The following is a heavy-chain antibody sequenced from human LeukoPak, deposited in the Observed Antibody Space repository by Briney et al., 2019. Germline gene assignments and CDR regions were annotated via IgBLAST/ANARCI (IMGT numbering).Heavy chain of an antibody. J-gene: IGHJ4*02. CDR1: GGSITSTNW. D-gene: IGHD2-8*01. CDR3: SRENGAFSPFGY. V-gene: IGHV4-4*02. Sequence: SETLSLTCGVSGGSITSTNWWSWVRQPPGQGLEWIGEVSLSGLTNYNPSLSSRVIMALDTSKNHLSLRLTSVTAAHTAVYYCSRENGAFSPFGYWGQGYLVTVLS. CDR2: VSLSGLT.